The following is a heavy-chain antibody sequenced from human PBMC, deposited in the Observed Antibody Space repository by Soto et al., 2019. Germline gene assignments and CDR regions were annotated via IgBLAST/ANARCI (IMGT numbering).Heavy chain of an antibody. V-gene: IGHV4-34*01. CDR2: INHSGST. CDR1: GGSFSGYY. D-gene: IGHD4-4*01. J-gene: IGHJ6*02. Sequence: LSLTCAVYGGSFSGYYWSWIRQPPGKGLEWIGEINHSGSTNYNPSLKSRVTISVDTSKNQFSLKLSSVTAADTAVYYCATTTVTTPPYYYYGMDVWGQGTTVTVSS. CDR3: ATTTVTTPPYYYYGMDV.